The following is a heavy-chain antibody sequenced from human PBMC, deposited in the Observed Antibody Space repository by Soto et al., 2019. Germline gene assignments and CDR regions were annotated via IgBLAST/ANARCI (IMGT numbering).Heavy chain of an antibody. D-gene: IGHD1-7*01. J-gene: IGHJ4*02. CDR2: SSATGAGT. Sequence: PGGSLRLSCAASGFTFSSYGMTWVRQAPGKGLEWVSFSSATGAGTYYADSVKGRSTISRDNSKNTLYLQMTSLRADDTAVYYCAKDRRAGGNYGFYSDFWGQGALVTV. V-gene: IGHV3-23*01. CDR3: AKDRRAGGNYGFYSDF. CDR1: GFTFSSYG.